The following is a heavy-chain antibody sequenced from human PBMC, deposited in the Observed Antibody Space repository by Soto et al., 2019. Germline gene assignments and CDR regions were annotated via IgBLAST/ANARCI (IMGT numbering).Heavy chain of an antibody. D-gene: IGHD6-25*01. Sequence: QLQLQESGPGLVKPSETLSLTCTVSGGSISSSSYYWGWIRQPPGKGLEWIGSIYYSGSTYYNPSLKSRVTISVDTSKNQFSLKLSSVTAADTAVYYCASPSSPRPYYFDYWGQGTLVTVSS. CDR1: GGSISSSSYY. V-gene: IGHV4-39*01. CDR3: ASPSSPRPYYFDY. CDR2: IYYSGST. J-gene: IGHJ4*02.